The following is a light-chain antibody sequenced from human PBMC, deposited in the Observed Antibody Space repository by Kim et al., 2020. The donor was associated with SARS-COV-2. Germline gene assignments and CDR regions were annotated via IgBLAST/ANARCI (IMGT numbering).Light chain of an antibody. CDR3: QQDDTTPIT. CDR1: QSVLSISNNRNY. J-gene: IGKJ5*01. Sequence: ATITCKSSQSVLSISNNRNYLSWHRQKPGQPPRLLIYGASSRKSGVPDRFGGSVSGTDFTLTISSLQAEDVAVYYCQQDDTTPITFGQGTRLEIK. V-gene: IGKV4-1*01. CDR2: GAS.